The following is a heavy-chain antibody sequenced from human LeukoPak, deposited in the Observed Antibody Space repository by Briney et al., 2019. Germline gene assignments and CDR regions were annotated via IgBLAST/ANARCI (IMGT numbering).Heavy chain of an antibody. J-gene: IGHJ5*02. CDR2: ISGSGGRT. Sequence: XGGSLRLSCAAAGFTSSRDAMRWVRQAAGEGREWVSAISGSGGRTYYAASVKGRFPLSRDNSTNTLYLQMNSLRAEDTAVYSCAKDPRGGVVIIRGWFDPWGQGTLVTVSS. CDR1: GFTSSRDA. D-gene: IGHD3-3*01. CDR3: AKDPRGGVVIIRGWFDP. V-gene: IGHV3-23*01.